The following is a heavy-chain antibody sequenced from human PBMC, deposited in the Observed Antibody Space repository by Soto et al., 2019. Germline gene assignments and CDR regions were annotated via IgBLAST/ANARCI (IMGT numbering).Heavy chain of an antibody. J-gene: IGHJ5*02. CDR3: AREYCSGGSCYSPYNWFDP. D-gene: IGHD2-15*01. CDR1: GGTFSSYA. CDR2: IIPIFGTA. V-gene: IGHV1-69*13. Sequence: SVKVSCKASGGTFSSYAISWVRQAPGQGLEWMGGIIPIFGTANYAQKFQGRVTITADESTSTAYMELSSLRSEDTAVYYCAREYCSGGSCYSPYNWFDPWGLGTQVTVSS.